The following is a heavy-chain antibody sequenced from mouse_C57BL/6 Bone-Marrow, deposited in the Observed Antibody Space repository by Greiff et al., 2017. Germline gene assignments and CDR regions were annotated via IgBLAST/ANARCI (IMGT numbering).Heavy chain of an antibody. J-gene: IGHJ3*01. CDR1: GFSLTSYG. CDR2: IWSGGST. V-gene: IGHV2-2*01. D-gene: IGHD2-4*01. Sequence: QVQLQQSGPGLVQPSQSLSITCTVSGFSLTSYGVHWVRQSPGKGLEWLGVIWSGGSTDYNAAFISRLSISKDNSKSQVFFKMNSLQADDPAIYYCASYDYDVAWFAYWGQWTLVTVSA. CDR3: ASYDYDVAWFAY.